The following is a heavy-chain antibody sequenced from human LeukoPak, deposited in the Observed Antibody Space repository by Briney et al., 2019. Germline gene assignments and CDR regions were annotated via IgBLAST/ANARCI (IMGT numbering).Heavy chain of an antibody. CDR2: ISAYNGNT. V-gene: IGHV1-18*01. CDR1: GYTFTSYG. CDR3: ARDYSSGWEFDP. Sequence: ASVKVSCKASGYTFTSYGIGWVRQAPGQGLEWMGWISAYNGNTNYAQKLQGRVTMTTDTSTSTAYMELRSLRSDDTAVYYCARDYSSGWEFDPWGQGTLVTVSS. D-gene: IGHD6-19*01. J-gene: IGHJ5*02.